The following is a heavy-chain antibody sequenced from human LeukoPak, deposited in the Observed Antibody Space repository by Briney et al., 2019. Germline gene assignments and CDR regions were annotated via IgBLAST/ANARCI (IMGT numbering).Heavy chain of an antibody. J-gene: IGHJ4*02. D-gene: IGHD2-2*01. V-gene: IGHV4-39*01. CDR3: ARGVAVVPATQYYLDY. CDR1: GGTNSSSGYY. Sequence: PAGTLSLTCPVTGGTNSSSGYYWGWLRQPPGKGLEWIGSIYYSGRTYYIPSSQSRGTISVDTSKNQVSLKLSSVTAADTAVYYCARGVAVVPATQYYLDYWGQGSLVTVSS. CDR2: IYYSGRT.